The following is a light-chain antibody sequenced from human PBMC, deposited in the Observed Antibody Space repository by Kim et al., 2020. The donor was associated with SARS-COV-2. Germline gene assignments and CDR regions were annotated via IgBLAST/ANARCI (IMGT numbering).Light chain of an antibody. Sequence: VSPGQTAMITCSGDVLAKKYARWFQQKPGQAPVLVIYKDTERPSGIPERFSGSSSGTTVTLTISGAQVGDEGDYYCYSYSAAGEPLLGGGTQLTVL. V-gene: IGLV3-27*01. CDR2: KDT. CDR1: VLAKKY. J-gene: IGLJ2*01. CDR3: YSYSAAGEPL.